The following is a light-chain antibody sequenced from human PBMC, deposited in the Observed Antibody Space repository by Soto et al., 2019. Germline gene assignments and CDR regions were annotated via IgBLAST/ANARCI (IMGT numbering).Light chain of an antibody. Sequence: IVLKQSAGALSLSPGEGATLSCRASQSVGGTFLAWYQQKGGQAPRLLIHGASNRATGIPDRFSGSGSGTDFTLTISRLEPEDFAVYYCHQYGSSPPTFGQGTKVDIK. CDR1: QSVGGTF. J-gene: IGKJ1*01. CDR3: HQYGSSPPT. V-gene: IGKV3-20*01. CDR2: GAS.